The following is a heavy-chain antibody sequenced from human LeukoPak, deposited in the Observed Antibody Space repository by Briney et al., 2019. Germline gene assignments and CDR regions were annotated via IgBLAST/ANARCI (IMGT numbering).Heavy chain of an antibody. D-gene: IGHD6-13*01. CDR2: IYNSGST. V-gene: IGHV4-39*07. CDR3: ARDRLIAATAVYYYGMDV. CDR1: GGSISSSIYY. Sequence: SETLSLTCTVSGGSISSSIYYWGWIRQPPGKGLEWIGSIYNSGSTYYNPSLKSRVTISVDTSKNHFSLKLTSVTAADTAVYYCARDRLIAATAVYYYGMDVWGQGTTDTVSS. J-gene: IGHJ6*02.